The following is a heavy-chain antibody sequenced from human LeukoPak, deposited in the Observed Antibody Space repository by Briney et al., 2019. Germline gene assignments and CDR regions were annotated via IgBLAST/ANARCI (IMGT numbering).Heavy chain of an antibody. Sequence: SETLSLTCTVSGGSISSYYWSWIRQPAGKGLEWIGRIYTSGSTNYNPSLKSRVTISVDTSKNQFSLKLSSVTAADTAVYYCARFGLSLWFGESYDYWGQGTLVTVSS. CDR1: GGSISSYY. D-gene: IGHD3-10*01. CDR2: IYTSGST. CDR3: ARFGLSLWFGESYDY. J-gene: IGHJ4*02. V-gene: IGHV4-4*07.